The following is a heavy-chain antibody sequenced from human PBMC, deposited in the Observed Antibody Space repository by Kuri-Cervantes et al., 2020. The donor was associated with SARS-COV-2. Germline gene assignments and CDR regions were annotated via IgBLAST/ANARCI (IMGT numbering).Heavy chain of an antibody. CDR3: ARVLRFLEWLPQPQYYFDY. CDR2: ISAYNGNT. CDR1: GYTFTSYG. Sequence: ASVKVSCKASGYTFTSYGISWVRQAPGQGLEWIGWISAYNGNTNYAQKLQGRVTMTTDTSTSTAYMGLRSLRSDDTAVYYCARVLRFLEWLPQPQYYFDYWGQGTLVTVSS. V-gene: IGHV1-18*04. J-gene: IGHJ4*02. D-gene: IGHD3-3*01.